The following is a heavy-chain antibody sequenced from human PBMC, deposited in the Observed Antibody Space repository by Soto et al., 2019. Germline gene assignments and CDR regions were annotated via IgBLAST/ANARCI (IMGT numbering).Heavy chain of an antibody. J-gene: IGHJ4*02. CDR1: GGSISSYY. D-gene: IGHD6-6*01. V-gene: IGHV4-59*01. CDR2: IYYSGST. Sequence: SETLSLTCTVSGGSISSYYWSWIRQPPGKGLEWIGYIYYSGSTNYNPSLKSRVTISVDTSKNQFSLKLSSVTAADTAVYYRARGGPYSSSPTLAYWGQGTLVTVSS. CDR3: ARGGPYSSSPTLAY.